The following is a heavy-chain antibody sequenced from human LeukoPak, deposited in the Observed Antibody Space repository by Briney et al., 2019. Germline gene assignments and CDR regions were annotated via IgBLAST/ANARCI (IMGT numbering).Heavy chain of an antibody. D-gene: IGHD2-2*01. J-gene: IGHJ6*02. V-gene: IGHV1-18*01. CDR3: ARGPIVVVPAASYDYYGMDV. CDR1: GYTFTSYG. Sequence: GASVKVSCKASGYTFTSYGISWVRQAPGQGLEWMGWISAYNGNTNYAQKLQGRVTMTTDTSTSTAYMELRSLRSDDTAVYYCARGPIVVVPAASYDYYGMDVWGQGTTVTVSS. CDR2: ISAYNGNT.